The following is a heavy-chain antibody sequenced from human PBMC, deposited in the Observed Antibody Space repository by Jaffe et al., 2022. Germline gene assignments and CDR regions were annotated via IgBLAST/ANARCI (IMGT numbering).Heavy chain of an antibody. V-gene: IGHV2-5*01. J-gene: IGHJ4*02. CDR2: IYWNGDK. Sequence: QITLKESGPTLVKPTQTLTLTCTFSGLSPSNSGVGVAWIRQPPGKALEWLAVIYWNGDKRYSPSLKSRLTITKDTSKNQVVLTMTNMDPVDTATYYCAHRLRSSGSMKNWGQGTLVTVSS. CDR3: AHRLRSSGSMKN. D-gene: IGHD3-10*01. CDR1: GLSPSNSGVG.